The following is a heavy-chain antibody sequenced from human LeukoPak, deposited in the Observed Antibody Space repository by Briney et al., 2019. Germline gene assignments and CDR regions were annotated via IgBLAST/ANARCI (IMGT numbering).Heavy chain of an antibody. CDR3: ARHLGMYYYDSSGYWSFDY. CDR1: GGSISSSSYY. D-gene: IGHD3-22*01. J-gene: IGHJ4*02. CDR2: IYYSGST. V-gene: IGHV4-39*01. Sequence: SETLSPTCTVSGGSISSSSYYSAWLRQPPGNGLEWIGSIYYSGSTYYNPSLKSRVTISVDTSKNQSSLKLSSVTAADAAVYYCARHLGMYYYDSSGYWSFDYWGQGTLVTVSS.